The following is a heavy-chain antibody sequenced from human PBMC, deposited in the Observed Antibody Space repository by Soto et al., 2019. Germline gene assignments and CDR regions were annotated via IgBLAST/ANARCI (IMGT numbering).Heavy chain of an antibody. Sequence: GGSLRLSCAASGFTFSNAWMSWVRQAPGKGLEWVGRIKSKTDGGTTDYAAPVKGRFTISRDDSKNTLYLQMNSLKTEDTAVYYCTTLNYDYIWGSYREINYYYYYYMDVWGKGTTVTVSS. CDR1: GFTFSNAW. CDR2: IKSKTDGGTT. V-gene: IGHV3-15*01. CDR3: TTLNYDYIWGSYREINYYYYYYMDV. D-gene: IGHD3-16*02. J-gene: IGHJ6*03.